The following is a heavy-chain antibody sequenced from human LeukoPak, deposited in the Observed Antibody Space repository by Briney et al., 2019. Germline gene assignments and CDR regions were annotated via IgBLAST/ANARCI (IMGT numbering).Heavy chain of an antibody. Sequence: GGSLRLSCAASGFTFSNFGMYWVRQAPGKGLEWVAVISYDGCNKYYADSVKGRLTISRDNSKNTLYLQMNSLRGEDTAVYYCAKGIVTGYPALDYWGQGTLVTVSS. CDR2: ISYDGCNK. CDR1: GFTFSNFG. D-gene: IGHD3-9*01. V-gene: IGHV3-30*18. J-gene: IGHJ4*02. CDR3: AKGIVTGYPALDY.